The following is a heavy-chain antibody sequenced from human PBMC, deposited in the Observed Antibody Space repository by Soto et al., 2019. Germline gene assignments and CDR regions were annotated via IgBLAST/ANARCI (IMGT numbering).Heavy chain of an antibody. CDR1: GGTFSSYA. Sequence: AVNVSCKASGGTFSSYAISWVRQAPGQGLEWMGGIIPIFGTANYAQKFQGRVTITADESTSTAYMELSSLRSEDTAVYYCATLLPRGEMATHPLDYWGQGTLVTVSS. V-gene: IGHV1-69*13. D-gene: IGHD3-16*01. CDR2: IIPIFGTA. CDR3: ATLLPRGEMATHPLDY. J-gene: IGHJ4*02.